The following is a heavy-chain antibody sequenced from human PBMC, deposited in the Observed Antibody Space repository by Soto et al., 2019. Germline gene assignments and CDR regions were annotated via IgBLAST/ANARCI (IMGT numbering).Heavy chain of an antibody. V-gene: IGHV1-18*01. D-gene: IGHD2-15*01. Sequence: QVQLVQSGAEVKQPGASVKVSCEASGYTFSNFGISWVRQAPGQGLEWMGWISAYSGNADYPQKLQGRVSMSTDTSTSTAYMEVRSLRSDDTAVYYCARVSGYCNGGGCHDYWGQGTLVTVSS. CDR2: ISAYSGNA. CDR3: ARVSGYCNGGGCHDY. J-gene: IGHJ4*02. CDR1: GYTFSNFG.